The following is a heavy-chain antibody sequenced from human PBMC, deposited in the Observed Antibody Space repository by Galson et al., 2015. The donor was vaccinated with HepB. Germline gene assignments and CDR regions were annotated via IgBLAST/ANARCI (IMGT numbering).Heavy chain of an antibody. Sequence: SLRLSCAASGFTFNNAWMNWVRQAPGRGLEWVGRIKSKAEDGTTIYAAPVRGRFTISRDDSKNTASLEMNSLKTEDTAVYYCTRHGDYISPGFFDYWDQGILVTVSS. CDR1: GFTFNNAW. V-gene: IGHV3-15*01. CDR2: IKSKAEDGTT. CDR3: TRHGDYISPGFFDY. J-gene: IGHJ4*02. D-gene: IGHD4-11*01.